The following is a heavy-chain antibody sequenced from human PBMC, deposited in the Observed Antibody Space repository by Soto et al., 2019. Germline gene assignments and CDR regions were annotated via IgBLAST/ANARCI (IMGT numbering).Heavy chain of an antibody. CDR2: IIPIFGTA. CDR3: ARYPTDYYYYGMDV. Sequence: QVQLVQSGAEVKKPGSSVKVSCKASGGTFSSYAISWVRQAPGQGLEWMGGIIPIFGTADYAQRFQGRVTIXAXEXXSTAYMELSSLRSAATAVYYCARYPTDYYYYGMDVWGQGTTVTVSS. J-gene: IGHJ6*02. CDR1: GGTFSSYA. V-gene: IGHV1-69*12.